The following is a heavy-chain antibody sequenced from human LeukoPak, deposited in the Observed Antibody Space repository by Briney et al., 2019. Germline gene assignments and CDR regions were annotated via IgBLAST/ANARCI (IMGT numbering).Heavy chain of an antibody. V-gene: IGHV1-69*01. CDR1: GGTFSSYA. Sequence: SVTVSCKASGGTFSSYAISWVRQAPGQGLEWMGGIIPIFGTANYAQKFQGRVTITADESTSTAYMELSSLRSEDTAVYYCALDWGKWELPRYYYYYGMDVWGQGTTVTVSS. J-gene: IGHJ6*02. CDR3: ALDWGKWELPRYYYYYGMDV. CDR2: IIPIFGTA. D-gene: IGHD1-26*01.